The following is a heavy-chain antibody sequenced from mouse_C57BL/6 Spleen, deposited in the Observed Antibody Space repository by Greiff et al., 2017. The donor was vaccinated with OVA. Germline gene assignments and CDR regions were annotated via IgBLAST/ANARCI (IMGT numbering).Heavy chain of an antibody. CDR2: IYPSDSET. D-gene: IGHD2-4*01. J-gene: IGHJ2*01. CDR1: GYTFTSYW. CDR3: ARGVYYDYDGAFYYYDY. Sequence: QVQLQQPGAELVRPGSSVKLSCKASGYTFTSYWMHWVKQRPIQGLEWIGNIYPSDSETHYNQKFKDKATLTVDKSSSTAYMQLSSLTSEDSAVYYCARGVYYDYDGAFYYYDYWGQGTTLTVSS. V-gene: IGHV1-52*01.